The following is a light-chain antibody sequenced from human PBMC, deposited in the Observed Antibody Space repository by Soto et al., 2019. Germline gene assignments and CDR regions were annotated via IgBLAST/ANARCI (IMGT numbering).Light chain of an antibody. Sequence: DIQMTQSPSTLSASVGDRVTITCRASQSISSWLAWYQQKPGKAPKLLIYKASSLESGVPSRFSGSGSGTELTIAISSLQPDDFETYDCQHYYGYSPTFGQGTKVDIK. CDR3: QHYYGYSPT. V-gene: IGKV1-5*03. CDR2: KAS. J-gene: IGKJ1*01. CDR1: QSISSW.